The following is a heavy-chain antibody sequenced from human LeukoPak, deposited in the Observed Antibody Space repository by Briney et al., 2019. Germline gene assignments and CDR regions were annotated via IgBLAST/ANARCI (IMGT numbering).Heavy chain of an antibody. CDR1: GFTFSDYY. CDR3: ARDSGGDYFDY. CDR2: ISGSSSYT. D-gene: IGHD3-10*01. J-gene: IGHJ4*02. Sequence: GGSLRLSCAASGFTFSDYYMSWIRQAPGKGLEWVSYISGSSSYTNYADSVKGRFTISRDNAKNSLYLQMNSLRAEDTAVYYCARDSGGDYFDYWGQGTLVTVSS. V-gene: IGHV3-11*05.